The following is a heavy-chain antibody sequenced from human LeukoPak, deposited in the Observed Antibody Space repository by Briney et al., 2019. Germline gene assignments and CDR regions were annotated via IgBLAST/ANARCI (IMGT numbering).Heavy chain of an antibody. CDR2: ISSSSNYI. J-gene: IGHJ6*03. Sequence: PGGSLRLSCAASGFTFSSYSMNWVRQAPGKGLEWVSSISSSSNYIYYADSVKGRFTISRDNAKNTLYLQMSSLRAEDTAVYYCAKESPDYYYMDVWGKGTTVTISS. CDR1: GFTFSSYS. CDR3: AKESPDYYYMDV. V-gene: IGHV3-21*04.